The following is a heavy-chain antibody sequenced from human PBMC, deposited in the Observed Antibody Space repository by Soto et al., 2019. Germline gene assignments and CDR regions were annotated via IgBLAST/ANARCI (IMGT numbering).Heavy chain of an antibody. CDR2: ISYDGSNK. J-gene: IGHJ4*02. CDR1: GFTFSSYA. D-gene: IGHD1-26*01. CDR3: ARDGELLVTDLCLDY. Sequence: QVQLVESGGGVVQPGRSLRLSCAASGFTFSSYAMHWVRQAPGKGLEWVAVISYDGSNKYYADSVKGRFTISRDNSKNTLYLQMNSLRAEDTAVYYCARDGELLVTDLCLDYWGQGTLVTVSS. V-gene: IGHV3-30-3*01.